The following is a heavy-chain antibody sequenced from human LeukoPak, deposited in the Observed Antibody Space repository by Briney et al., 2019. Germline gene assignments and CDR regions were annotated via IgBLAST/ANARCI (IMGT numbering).Heavy chain of an antibody. D-gene: IGHD3-10*01. CDR1: GGTFSSYA. CDR3: ARGVLLWFGELSTHSYFDY. V-gene: IGHV1-69*13. J-gene: IGHJ4*02. CDR2: IIPSFGRA. Sequence: SVKVSCKASGGTFSSYAISWVRQAPGQGLEWMGGIIPSFGRANYAQKFQGRVTITEDESTSTAYMELSSLRSEDTAVYYCARGVLLWFGELSTHSYFDYWGQGTLVTVSS.